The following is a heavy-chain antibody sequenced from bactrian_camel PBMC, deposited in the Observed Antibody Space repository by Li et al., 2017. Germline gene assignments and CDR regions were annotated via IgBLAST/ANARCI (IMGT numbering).Heavy chain of an antibody. V-gene: IGHV3S53*01. CDR2: IDSDGTT. CDR1: GFSSGC. Sequence: QVQLVESGGGSVQTGGSLRLSRAAYGFSSGCMAWFRQPPGKEREGVAAIDSDGTTAYADSVKGRFTMSQDRAKNTVYLQMENLESGDTALYYCAYDRLKCLTGSPWDDYHTYGQGTQVTVS. J-gene: IGHJ4*01. D-gene: IGHD7*01.